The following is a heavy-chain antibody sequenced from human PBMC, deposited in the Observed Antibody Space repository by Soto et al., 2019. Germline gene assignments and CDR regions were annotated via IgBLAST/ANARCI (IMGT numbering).Heavy chain of an antibody. D-gene: IGHD6-13*01. CDR3: AKDQGIAASHGID. V-gene: IGHV3-30*18. J-gene: IGHJ3*01. Sequence: QVQLVESGGGVVQPGRSLRLSCAASGFTFNNYGMHWVRQAPGKGLEWVATISYDGSDKYYADSVKGRLTISRDNSKNTVYLQMNSLRAEETAVYYCAKDQGIAASHGIDWGQGTMVTVSS. CDR1: GFTFNNYG. CDR2: ISYDGSDK.